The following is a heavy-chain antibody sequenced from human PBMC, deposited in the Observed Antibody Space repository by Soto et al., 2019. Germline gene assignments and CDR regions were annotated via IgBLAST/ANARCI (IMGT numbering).Heavy chain of an antibody. CDR1: GFTFSSYA. D-gene: IGHD6-13*01. CDR3: ARVGAAAGIPRYYYGMDV. J-gene: IGHJ6*02. Sequence: GGSLRLSCAASGFTFSSYAMHWVRQAPGKGLEWVAVISYDGSNKYYADSVKCRFTISRDNSKNTLYLQMNSLRAEETAVYYCARVGAAAGIPRYYYGMDVWGQGTTVTVSS. V-gene: IGHV3-30-3*01. CDR2: ISYDGSNK.